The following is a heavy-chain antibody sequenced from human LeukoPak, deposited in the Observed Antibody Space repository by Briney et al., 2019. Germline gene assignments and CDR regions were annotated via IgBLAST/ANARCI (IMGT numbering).Heavy chain of an antibody. CDR1: GGSISSYY. Sequence: PSETLSLTCTASGGSISSYYWSWIRQPPGKGLEWIWYIYYSGSTNYNPSLKSRVTISVDTSKNQFSLKLSSVTAADTAVYYCARGGSVDDFWSGYYTSRYWFDPWGQGTLVTVSS. V-gene: IGHV4-59*08. CDR2: IYYSGST. D-gene: IGHD3-3*01. J-gene: IGHJ5*02. CDR3: ARGGSVDDFWSGYYTSRYWFDP.